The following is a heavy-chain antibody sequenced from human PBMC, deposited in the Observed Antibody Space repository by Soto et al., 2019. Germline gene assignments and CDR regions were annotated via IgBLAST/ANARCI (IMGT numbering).Heavy chain of an antibody. J-gene: IGHJ4*02. CDR2: INAGNGDS. CDR1: EYTFSSYT. D-gene: IGHD4-4*01. Sequence: ASVKVSCKASEYTFSSYTLHWVRQAPGQRLEWMGWINAGNGDSKYSQKFQGRVSISRDTSASTASMELSSLTSEDTAVYYCARELQGLYYFDYWRQGTLVTVSS. V-gene: IGHV1-3*01. CDR3: ARELQGLYYFDY.